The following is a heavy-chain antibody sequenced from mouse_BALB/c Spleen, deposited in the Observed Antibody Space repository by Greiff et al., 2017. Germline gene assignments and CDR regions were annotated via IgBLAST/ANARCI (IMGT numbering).Heavy chain of an antibody. J-gene: IGHJ2*01. Sequence: EVNVVESGGGLVKPGGSLKLSCAASGFTFSSYAMSWVRQTPEKRLEWVATISSGGSYTYYPDSVKGRFTISRDNAKNTLYLQMSSLRSEDTAMYYCARQGYDYEGFDYWGQGTTLTVSS. CDR1: GFTFSSYA. CDR2: ISSGGSYT. CDR3: ARQGYDYEGFDY. V-gene: IGHV5-9-3*01. D-gene: IGHD2-4*01.